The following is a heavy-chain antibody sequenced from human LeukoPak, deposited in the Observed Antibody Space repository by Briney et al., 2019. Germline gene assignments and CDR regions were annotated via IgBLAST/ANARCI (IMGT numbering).Heavy chain of an antibody. V-gene: IGHV1-18*01. D-gene: IGHD3-10*01. CDR1: GYTFTRYG. CDR2: ISAYNGNT. Sequence: ASVKVSCKASGYTFTRYGISWARQAPGQGLEWMGWISAYNGNTNYAQKLQGRVTMPTDTSTSTACMELRSLRYDDTAVYYCAKDGGGLLWFGDYYYYYMDVWGKGTTVTVSS. J-gene: IGHJ6*03. CDR3: AKDGGGLLWFGDYYYYYMDV.